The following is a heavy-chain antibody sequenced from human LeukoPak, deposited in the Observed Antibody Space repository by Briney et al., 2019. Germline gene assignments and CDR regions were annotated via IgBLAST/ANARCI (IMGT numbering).Heavy chain of an antibody. Sequence: PSETLSLTCTVSGYSISSGYYWGWIRQPPGKGLEWIGSIYHSGSTNYNPSLKSRVTISVDTSKNQFSLKLSSVTAADTAVYYCARGRPSIAAAARRWFDPWGQGTLVTVSS. J-gene: IGHJ5*02. CDR1: GYSISSGYY. D-gene: IGHD6-13*01. CDR3: ARGRPSIAAAARRWFDP. CDR2: IYHSGST. V-gene: IGHV4-38-2*02.